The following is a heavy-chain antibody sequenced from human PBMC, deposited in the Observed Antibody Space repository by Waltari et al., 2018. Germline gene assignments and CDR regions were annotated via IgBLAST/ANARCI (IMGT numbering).Heavy chain of an antibody. CDR2: ISSSSSTI. J-gene: IGHJ1*01. V-gene: IGHV3-48*01. Sequence: EVQLVESGGGLVQPGGSLRLSCAASGFTFSSYSMNWVCQAPGKGLEWVSYISSSSSTIYYADSVKGRFTISRDNAKNSLYLQMNSLRAEDTAVYYCARDGVVVAAVAEYFQHWGQGTLVTVSS. D-gene: IGHD2-15*01. CDR3: ARDGVVVAAVAEYFQH. CDR1: GFTFSSYS.